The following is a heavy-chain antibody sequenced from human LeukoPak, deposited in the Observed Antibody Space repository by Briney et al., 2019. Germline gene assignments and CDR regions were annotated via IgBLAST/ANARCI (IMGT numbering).Heavy chain of an antibody. CDR1: GFTFSSYA. CDR3: AKDQGYCTNGVCYGSLSFGEPEYYFDY. V-gene: IGHV3-23*01. J-gene: IGHJ4*02. Sequence: TGGSLRLSCAASGFTFSSYAMSWVRQAPGKGLEWVSAISGSGGSTYYADSVKGRSTISRDNSKNTLYLQMNSLRAEDTAVYYCAKDQGYCTNGVCYGSLSFGEPEYYFDYWGQGTLVTVSS. CDR2: ISGSGGST. D-gene: IGHD2-8*01.